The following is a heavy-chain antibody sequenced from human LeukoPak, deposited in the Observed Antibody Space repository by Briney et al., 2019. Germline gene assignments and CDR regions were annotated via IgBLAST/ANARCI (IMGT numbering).Heavy chain of an antibody. CDR1: GFTFSSYA. D-gene: IGHD3-22*01. V-gene: IGHV3-30*02. CDR3: AREFRSDSSGYYYVTFFDY. J-gene: IGHJ4*02. Sequence: GGSLRLSCAASGFTFSSYAMHWVRQAPGKGLEWVAFIRYDGSNKYYADSVKGRFTISRDNSKNTLYLQMNSLRAEDTAVYYCAREFRSDSSGYYYVTFFDYWGQGTLVTVSS. CDR2: IRYDGSNK.